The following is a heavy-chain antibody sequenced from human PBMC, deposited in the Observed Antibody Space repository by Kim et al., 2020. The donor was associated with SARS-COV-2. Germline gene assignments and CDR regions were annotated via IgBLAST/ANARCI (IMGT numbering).Heavy chain of an antibody. CDR3: ARLGGSSTRIPTPGDY. V-gene: IGHV5-51*01. D-gene: IGHD1-26*01. CDR1: GYSFTSYW. Sequence: GESLKISCKGSGYSFTSYWIGWVRQMPGKGLEWMGIIYPGDSDTRYSPSFQGQVTISADKSISTAYLQWSSLKASDTAMYYCARLGGSSTRIPTPGDYWGQGTLVTVSS. J-gene: IGHJ4*02. CDR2: IYPGDSDT.